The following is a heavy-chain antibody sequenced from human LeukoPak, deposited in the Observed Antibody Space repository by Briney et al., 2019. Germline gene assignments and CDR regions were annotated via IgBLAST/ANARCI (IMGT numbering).Heavy chain of an antibody. D-gene: IGHD2-21*01. V-gene: IGHV3-30*18. J-gene: IGHJ5*02. CDR2: ISNDGSNI. Sequence: GGSLRLSCAASGFTFRSHGMHWVRQAPGKGLEWVAVISNDGSNIHYGDSVKGRFTISRDNSKNTVWLQMDSLRGDDTAVYYCAKDPYRVIVATGNYLDPWGQGTLVTVSS. CDR1: GFTFRSHG. CDR3: AKDPYRVIVATGNYLDP.